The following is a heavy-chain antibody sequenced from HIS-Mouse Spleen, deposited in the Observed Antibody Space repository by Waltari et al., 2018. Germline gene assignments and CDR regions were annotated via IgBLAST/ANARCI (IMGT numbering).Heavy chain of an antibody. CDR2: INPNSGGT. Sequence: QVQLVQSGAEVKKPGASVKVSCKASGYTFTGYYMHWVRQARGQGPEWMGWINPNSGGTNYAQEFQGTVNRTRETSISPADMELSRLRSDDTAVYYCARGTGTDACDIWGQGTMVTVSS. CDR1: GYTFTGYY. CDR3: ARGTGTDACDI. V-gene: IGHV1-2*02. D-gene: IGHD1-1*01. J-gene: IGHJ3*02.